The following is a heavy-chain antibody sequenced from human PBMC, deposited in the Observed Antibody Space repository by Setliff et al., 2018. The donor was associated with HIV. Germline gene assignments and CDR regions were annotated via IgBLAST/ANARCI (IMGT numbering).Heavy chain of an antibody. Sequence: GESLKISCAASGFTFDDYTMHWVRQSPGKGLEWVSLINWDGGSTYYADSVKGRFTISRDNSKNSLYLQMNSLRTEDTALYYCAKAGYDSSAYTFDYWGQGTRVTVSS. V-gene: IGHV3-43*01. D-gene: IGHD3-22*01. CDR1: GFTFDDYT. CDR2: INWDGGST. CDR3: AKAGYDSSAYTFDY. J-gene: IGHJ4*02.